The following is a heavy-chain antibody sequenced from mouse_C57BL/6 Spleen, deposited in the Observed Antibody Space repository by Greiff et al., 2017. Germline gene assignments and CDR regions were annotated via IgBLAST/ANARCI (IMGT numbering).Heavy chain of an antibody. Sequence: VQRVESGAELVRPGASVKLSCKASGYTFTDYYINWVKQRPGQGLEWIARIYPGSGNTYYNEKFKGKATLTAEKSSSTAYMQLSSLTSEDSAVYFCARDDYALLAYWGQGTLVTVSA. V-gene: IGHV1-76*01. D-gene: IGHD2-4*01. CDR3: ARDDYALLAY. CDR1: GYTFTDYY. J-gene: IGHJ3*01. CDR2: IYPGSGNT.